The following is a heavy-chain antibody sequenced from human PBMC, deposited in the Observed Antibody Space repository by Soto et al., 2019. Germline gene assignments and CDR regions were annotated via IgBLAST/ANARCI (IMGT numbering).Heavy chain of an antibody. CDR1: GYTFTSYG. CDR3: ARDLGVGVGATVWGFLDY. J-gene: IGHJ4*02. Sequence: ASVKVSCKASGYTFTSYGISWVRQAPGQGLEWMGGISANNGNTNYAQKFQGRVTMTADESTSTAYMELSSLRSEDTAVYYCARDLGVGVGATVWGFLDYWGQGTLVTVSS. V-gene: IGHV1-18*04. CDR2: ISANNGNT. D-gene: IGHD1-26*01.